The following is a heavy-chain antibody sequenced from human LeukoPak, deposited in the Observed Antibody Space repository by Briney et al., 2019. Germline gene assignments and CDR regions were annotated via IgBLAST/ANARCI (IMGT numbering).Heavy chain of an antibody. CDR2: INSDGSST. D-gene: IGHD3-9*01. V-gene: IGHV3-74*01. Sequence: GGSLRLSCAASGFTFSSYWMHWVRQAPGKGLVWVSRINSDGSSTTYADSVKGRFPISRDNAKNTLYLQMNSLRAEDTAVYYGARGGYFDWLLYANDAFDIWGQRTMVTVSS. CDR1: GFTFSSYW. J-gene: IGHJ3*02. CDR3: ARGGYFDWLLYANDAFDI.